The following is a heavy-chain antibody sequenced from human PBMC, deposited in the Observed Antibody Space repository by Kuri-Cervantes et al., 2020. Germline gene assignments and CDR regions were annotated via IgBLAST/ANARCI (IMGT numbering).Heavy chain of an antibody. CDR2: ISGSGDST. CDR1: GFIFSSYA. D-gene: IGHD7-27*01. Sequence: GESLKISCAASGFIFSSYAMSWVRQAPGKGLEWVSAISGSGDSTYYADSVKDRFTIFRDNSKNTLYLQLNSLRAEDTAMYYCAKDWGNWGYGYYFDYWGQGTLVTVSS. V-gene: IGHV3-23*01. CDR3: AKDWGNWGYGYYFDY. J-gene: IGHJ4*02.